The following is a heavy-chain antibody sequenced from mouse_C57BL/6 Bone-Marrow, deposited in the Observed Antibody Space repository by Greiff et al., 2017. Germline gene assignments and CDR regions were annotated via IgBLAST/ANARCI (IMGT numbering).Heavy chain of an antibody. CDR1: GYTFTSYW. J-gene: IGHJ4*01. CDR2: IYPGSGST. V-gene: IGHV1-55*01. CDR3: AREVVVADYYAMDY. Sequence: QVQLQQPGAELVKPGASVKMSCKASGYTFTSYWIPWVKQRPGQGLEWIGDIYPGSGSTKYNEKFKSKATLTVDTSSSTAYMQLSSLTCEDSAVYYGAREVVVADYYAMDYWGQGTSVTVSS. D-gene: IGHD1-1*01.